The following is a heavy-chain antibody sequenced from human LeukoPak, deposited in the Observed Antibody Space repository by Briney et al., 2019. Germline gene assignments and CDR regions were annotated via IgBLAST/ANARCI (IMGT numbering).Heavy chain of an antibody. Sequence: GGTLRLSCAASGFTVSSNYMSWVRQARGKGLEWVSTISRGRSTSYADSVEGRFTISRDNSKNTLYLQMNSLRAEDTAVYYCAGELGSIGHGYWGQGTLVTV. V-gene: IGHV3-53*01. CDR3: AGELGSIGHGY. CDR2: ISRGRST. D-gene: IGHD3-3*02. CDR1: GFTVSSNY. J-gene: IGHJ4*02.